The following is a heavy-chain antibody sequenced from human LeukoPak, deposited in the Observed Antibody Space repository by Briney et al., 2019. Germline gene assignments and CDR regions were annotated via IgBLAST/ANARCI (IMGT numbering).Heavy chain of an antibody. V-gene: IGHV1-2*02. J-gene: IGHJ4*02. CDR2: INPNSGGT. Sequence: GASVKVSCKASGYTFTGYFMHWARQAPGQGLEWMGWINPNSGGTTYAQKFQGRVAMTRDTSISTAYMELSRLRSDDTAVYYCARDERYDSSGYPFDYWGQGTLVTVSS. D-gene: IGHD3-22*01. CDR3: ARDERYDSSGYPFDY. CDR1: GYTFTGYF.